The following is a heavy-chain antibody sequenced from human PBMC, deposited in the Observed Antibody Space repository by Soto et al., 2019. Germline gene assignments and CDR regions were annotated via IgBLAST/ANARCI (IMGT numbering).Heavy chain of an antibody. D-gene: IGHD6-13*01. V-gene: IGHV3-7*03. CDR1: IFPCTRYW. Sequence: PAGSLRLSCAASIFPCTRYWMSWVRQTKGKGLEWVANIKQDGSEKYYVDSVKGRFTISRDNAKNSLYLQMNSLRAEDTAVYYCARSPHSSSQNWFDPWGQGTLVTVSS. CDR3: ARSPHSSSQNWFDP. J-gene: IGHJ5*02. CDR2: IKQDGSEK.